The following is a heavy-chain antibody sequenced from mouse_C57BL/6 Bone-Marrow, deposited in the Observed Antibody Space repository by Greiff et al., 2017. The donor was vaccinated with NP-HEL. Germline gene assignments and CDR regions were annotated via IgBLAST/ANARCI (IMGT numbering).Heavy chain of an antibody. J-gene: IGHJ4*01. CDR3: AREDYGYDGFYYAMDY. V-gene: IGHV5-16*01. CDR2: INYDGSST. CDR1: GFTFSDYY. D-gene: IGHD2-2*01. Sequence: EVQLMESEGGLVQPGSSMKLSCTASGFTFSDYYMAWVRQVPDKGLEWVANINYDGSSTYYLDSLKSRFIISRDNAKNILYLQMSSLKSEDTATYYCAREDYGYDGFYYAMDYWGQGTSVTVSS.